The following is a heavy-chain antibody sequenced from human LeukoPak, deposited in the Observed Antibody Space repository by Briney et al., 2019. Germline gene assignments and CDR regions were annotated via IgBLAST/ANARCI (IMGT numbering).Heavy chain of an antibody. CDR1: GYTFTGYY. J-gene: IGHJ4*02. Sequence: ASVKVSCKASGYTFTGYYIHWVRQAPGQGLEWMGWINPDSGGTNYAQKFQGRVTMTRDTSISTAYMELSRLRSDDTAVYYCARVGNTGYSSGWYLGYWGQGTLVTVSS. V-gene: IGHV1-2*02. CDR3: ARVGNTGYSSGWYLGY. D-gene: IGHD6-19*01. CDR2: INPDSGGT.